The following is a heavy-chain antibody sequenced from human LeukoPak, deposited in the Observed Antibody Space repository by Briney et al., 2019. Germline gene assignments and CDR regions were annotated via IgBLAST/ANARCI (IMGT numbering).Heavy chain of an antibody. CDR3: VRHSYYDGAC. J-gene: IGHJ4*02. Sequence: SETLSLTCTVSGGSISSYYWSWIRQPPGKGLECIGNIYYSGTTYYNPSLKSRVTISVDTSKNQFSLKLSSVTAADTAVYYCVRHSYYDGACWGQGTLVTVSS. CDR2: IYYSGTT. CDR1: GGSISSYY. D-gene: IGHD3-22*01. V-gene: IGHV4-59*04.